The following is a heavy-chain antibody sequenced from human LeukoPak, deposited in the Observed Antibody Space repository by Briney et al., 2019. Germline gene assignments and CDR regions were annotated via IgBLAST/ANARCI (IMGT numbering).Heavy chain of an antibody. CDR2: INPNSVGT. Sequence: GASVKVSCKASGCTFTDYYIHWVRQAPGQGLEWMGWINPNSVGTKYAQKFQGRVTMTRDTSLSTAYMELNRLRSDDTAVYSCARIVGATHFDYWGQGTLVTVS. CDR1: GCTFTDYY. J-gene: IGHJ4*02. CDR3: ARIVGATHFDY. V-gene: IGHV1-2*02. D-gene: IGHD1-26*01.